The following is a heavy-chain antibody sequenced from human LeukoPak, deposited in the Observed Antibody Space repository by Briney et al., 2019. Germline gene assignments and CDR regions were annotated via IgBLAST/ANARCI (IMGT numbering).Heavy chain of an antibody. J-gene: IGHJ1*01. Sequence: ASVKVSCKASGYTFTNYGISWVRQAPGQGLEWMGWISAYNGNTNYAQKLQGRVTMTTDTSTSTAYMELRSLRSDDTAVYYCARGTRAAAAPREDFQHWGQGTLVTVSS. V-gene: IGHV1-18*01. CDR3: ARGTRAAAAPREDFQH. D-gene: IGHD6-13*01. CDR2: ISAYNGNT. CDR1: GYTFTNYG.